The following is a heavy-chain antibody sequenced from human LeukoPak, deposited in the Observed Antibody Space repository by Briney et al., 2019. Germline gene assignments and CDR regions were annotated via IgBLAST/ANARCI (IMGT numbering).Heavy chain of an antibody. D-gene: IGHD3-22*01. Sequence: GGSLRLFCAASGFTFSSYAMSWVRQAPGKGLEWVSAISGSGGSTYYADSVKGRFTISRDNSKNTLYLQMNSLRAEDTAVYYCAKKLALGYDSSGYYFDYWGQGTLVTVSS. CDR1: GFTFSSYA. CDR2: ISGSGGST. CDR3: AKKLALGYDSSGYYFDY. V-gene: IGHV3-23*01. J-gene: IGHJ4*02.